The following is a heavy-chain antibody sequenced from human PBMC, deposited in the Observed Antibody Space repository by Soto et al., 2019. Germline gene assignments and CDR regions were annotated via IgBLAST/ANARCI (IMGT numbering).Heavy chain of an antibody. V-gene: IGHV4-31*03. Sequence: SETLSLTCTVSGGSISSGGYYWSWIRQHPGKGLEWIGYIYYSGSTYYNPSLKSRVTISVDTSKNQFSLKLSSVTAADTAVYYCARVERLDYYFDYWGQGTLVTVSS. CDR1: GGSISSGGYY. J-gene: IGHJ4*02. D-gene: IGHD6-19*01. CDR3: ARVERLDYYFDY. CDR2: IYYSGST.